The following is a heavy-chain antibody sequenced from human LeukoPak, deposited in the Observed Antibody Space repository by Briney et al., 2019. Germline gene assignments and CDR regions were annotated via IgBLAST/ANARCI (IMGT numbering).Heavy chain of an antibody. D-gene: IGHD2-15*01. CDR3: ARDGHLGYCSGGSCYWGYFDY. Sequence: GGSLRLSCAASGFTFSSYAMHWVRKAPGKGLEWVAVISYDGSNKYYADSVKGRFTISRDNSKNTLYLQMNSLRAEDTAVYYCARDGHLGYCSGGSCYWGYFDYWGQGTLVTVSS. CDR1: GFTFSSYA. J-gene: IGHJ4*02. V-gene: IGHV3-30-3*01. CDR2: ISYDGSNK.